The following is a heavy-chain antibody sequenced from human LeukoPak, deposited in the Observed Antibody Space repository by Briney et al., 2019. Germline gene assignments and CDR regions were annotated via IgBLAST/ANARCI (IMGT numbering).Heavy chain of an antibody. CDR2: INQDGTDK. D-gene: IGHD1-26*01. CDR3: AREIVGTHKSRFDP. V-gene: IGHV3-7*03. J-gene: IGHJ5*02. CDR1: GFTFSHYS. Sequence: GGSLRLSCVASGFTFSHYSMNWVRQAPGKGLEWVANINQDGTDKYYVGSVKGRFTISRDNAKNSLYLQMNSLRAEDTAVYYCAREIVGTHKSRFDPWGQGTLVTVSS.